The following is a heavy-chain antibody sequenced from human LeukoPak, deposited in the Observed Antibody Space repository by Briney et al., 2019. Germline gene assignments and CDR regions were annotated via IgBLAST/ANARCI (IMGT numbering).Heavy chain of an antibody. Sequence: SQTLSLTCAISGDSVSSKSAAWNWIRQSPPRGLEWLGRTYYRSKWYNDYAVSVKSRITINPDTSKNQFSLQLNSVTPDDTAVYYCARSYCSGGSCYYFDYWGQGTLVTVSS. D-gene: IGHD2-15*01. V-gene: IGHV6-1*01. J-gene: IGHJ4*02. CDR3: ARSYCSGGSCYYFDY. CDR1: GDSVSSKSAA. CDR2: TYYRSKWYN.